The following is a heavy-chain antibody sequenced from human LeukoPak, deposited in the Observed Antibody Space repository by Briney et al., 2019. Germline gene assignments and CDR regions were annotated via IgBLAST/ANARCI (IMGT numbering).Heavy chain of an antibody. CDR2: ISYDGSNK. V-gene: IGHV3-30*18. J-gene: IGHJ4*02. D-gene: IGHD3-22*01. Sequence: PGGSLRLSCAASGFTFSSYAMSWVRQAPGKGLEWVAVISYDGSNKYYADSVKGRFTISRDNSKNTLYLQMNSLRAEDTAVYYCAKDYYYDSSGHGGYWGQGTLVTVSS. CDR3: AKDYYYDSSGHGGY. CDR1: GFTFSSYA.